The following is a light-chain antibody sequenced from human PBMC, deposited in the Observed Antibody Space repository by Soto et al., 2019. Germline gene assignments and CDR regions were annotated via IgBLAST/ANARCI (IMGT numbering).Light chain of an antibody. CDR1: SSNIGAGYD. Sequence: QSVLTQPPSVSGAPGQRVTISCTGSSSNIGAGYDVHWYQQLPGTAPKLLIYGNSNRPSGVPDRFSGSKSGTSASLSITGLQADDEADYSGKFYDSSLSGWVFGGGTKLTV. CDR3: KFYDSSLSGWV. CDR2: GNS. V-gene: IGLV1-40*01. J-gene: IGLJ3*02.